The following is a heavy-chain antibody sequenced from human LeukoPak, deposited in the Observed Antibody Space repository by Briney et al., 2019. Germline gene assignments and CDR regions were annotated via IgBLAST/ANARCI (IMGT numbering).Heavy chain of an antibody. CDR3: ARDGEVYYYGSGGYFDY. J-gene: IGHJ4*02. V-gene: IGHV1-18*01. Sequence: ASVKVSCKASGYTFTSYGISWVRQAPGQGLEWMGWISAYNGNTNYAQKLQGRVTMTTDTSTSTAYMELRSLRSDDTAVYYCARDGEVYYYGSGGYFDYWGQGTLVTVSS. CDR2: ISAYNGNT. D-gene: IGHD3-10*01. CDR1: GYTFTSYG.